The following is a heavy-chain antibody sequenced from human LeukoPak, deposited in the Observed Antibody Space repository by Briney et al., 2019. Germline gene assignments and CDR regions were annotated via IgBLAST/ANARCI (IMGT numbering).Heavy chain of an antibody. CDR1: GFTFSSYW. J-gene: IGHJ4*02. V-gene: IGHV3-53*01. D-gene: IGHD1-14*01. CDR3: ARGVEPLAANTLAY. Sequence: PGGSLRLSCAASGFTFSSYWMSWVRQAPGKGLEWVSVLYSDGNTKYAGSVQGRFTISRDNSKNTLYLEMNSLSPDDTAVYYCARGVEPLAANTLAYWGQGTLVTVSS. CDR2: LYSDGNT.